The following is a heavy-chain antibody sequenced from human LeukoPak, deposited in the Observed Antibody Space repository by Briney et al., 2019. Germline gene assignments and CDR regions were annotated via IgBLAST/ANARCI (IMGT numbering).Heavy chain of an antibody. CDR2: IYYSGST. J-gene: IGHJ4*02. Sequence: SQTLSLTCTVSGGSISSGGYYWSWIPQHPGKGLEWIGYIYYSGSTYYNPSLKSRVTISVDTSKNQFSLKLSSVTAADTAVYYCARANDYAWYFDYWGQGTLVTVSS. D-gene: IGHD4-17*01. V-gene: IGHV4-31*03. CDR1: GGSISSGGYY. CDR3: ARANDYAWYFDY.